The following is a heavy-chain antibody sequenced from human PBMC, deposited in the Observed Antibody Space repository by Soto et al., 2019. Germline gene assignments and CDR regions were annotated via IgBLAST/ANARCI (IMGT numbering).Heavy chain of an antibody. D-gene: IGHD3-22*01. Sequence: GGSLRLSCAASGFTVSNKYMSWVRQAPGKGLEWVSVIYSGGSTYYADSVRGRFTISRDNSKNTLYLQVNSLRAEDTAVYFCARGGYYYAGVRSYAMDVWGQGTTVTVSS. CDR2: IYSGGST. V-gene: IGHV3-53*01. J-gene: IGHJ6*02. CDR3: ARGGYYYAGVRSYAMDV. CDR1: GFTVSNKY.